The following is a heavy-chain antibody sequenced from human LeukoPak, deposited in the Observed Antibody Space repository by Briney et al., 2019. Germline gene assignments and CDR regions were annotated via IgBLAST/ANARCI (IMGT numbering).Heavy chain of an antibody. CDR3: ARRLGIMRGPFDY. D-gene: IGHD7-27*01. J-gene: IGHJ4*02. CDR2: IYHSGST. Sequence: KPSETPSLTCAVSGYSISSGYYWGWIRQPPGKGLEWIGSIYHSGSTYYNPSLKSRVTISVDTSKNQFSLKLSSVTAADTAVYYCARRLGIMRGPFDYWGQGTLVTVSS. V-gene: IGHV4-38-2*01. CDR1: GYSISSGYY.